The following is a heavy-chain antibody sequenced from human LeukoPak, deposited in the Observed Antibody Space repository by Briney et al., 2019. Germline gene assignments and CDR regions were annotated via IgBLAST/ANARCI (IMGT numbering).Heavy chain of an antibody. CDR3: ARDSTGTVLDL. V-gene: IGHV3-7*04. J-gene: IGHJ5*02. CDR1: GCTFISYW. Sequence: GGSLRLSCVASGCTFISYWMTWVRQAPGKGLEWVAQISQDGTESYSVDSVRGRFTISRDNAKNSVYLQMNSLRPEDTAVYYGARDSTGTVLDLWGQGTLVTVSS. D-gene: IGHD1-1*01. CDR2: ISQDGTES.